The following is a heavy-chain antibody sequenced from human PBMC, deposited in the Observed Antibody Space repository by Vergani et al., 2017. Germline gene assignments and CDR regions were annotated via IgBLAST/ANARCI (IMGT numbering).Heavy chain of an antibody. V-gene: IGHV3-23*01. CDR3: AKGSHSDIVVVPAAPTGYFDL. CDR1: GFTFSSYA. J-gene: IGHJ2*01. D-gene: IGHD2-2*01. CDR2: ISGSGGST. Sequence: EVQLLESGGGLVQPGGSLRLSCAASGFTFSSYAMSWVRQAPGKGLEWVSAISGSGGSTYYADSVKGRFTISRDNSKNTLYLQMNSLRAEDTAVYYCAKGSHSDIVVVPAAPTGYFDLCGRGTLVTVSS.